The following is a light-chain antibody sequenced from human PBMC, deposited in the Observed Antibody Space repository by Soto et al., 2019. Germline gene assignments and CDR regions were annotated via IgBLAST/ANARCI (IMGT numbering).Light chain of an antibody. J-gene: IGKJ1*01. CDR3: QQYNTYPWT. CDR1: HFFSSS. V-gene: IGKV1-5*03. CDR2: KTS. Sequence: IQMTKSPSTLSASVGERATITCRASHFFSSSLAWYQQKPGKAPKLLIFKTSILESGVPSRFSGSASGPEFTLSISSLQPDDFATYWCQQYNTYPWTFGQGTKVDFK.